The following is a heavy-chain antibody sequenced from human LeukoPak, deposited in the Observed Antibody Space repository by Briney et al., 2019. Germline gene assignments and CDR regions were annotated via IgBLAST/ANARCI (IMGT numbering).Heavy chain of an antibody. CDR1: GGSISSYY. V-gene: IGHV4-59*04. CDR2: IYYSGST. Sequence: SETLSLTCTVSGGSISSYYWSWIRQPPGKGLEWIGIIYYSGSTYYNPSLNSRVTMSVDTSKNQFSLKLSSVTAADTAVYYCARLGYSSSRNWFDPWGQGTLVTVSS. CDR3: ARLGYSSSRNWFDP. D-gene: IGHD6-13*01. J-gene: IGHJ5*02.